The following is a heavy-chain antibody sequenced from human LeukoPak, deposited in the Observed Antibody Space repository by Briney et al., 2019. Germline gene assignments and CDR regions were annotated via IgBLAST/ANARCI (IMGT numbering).Heavy chain of an antibody. V-gene: IGHV4-59*01. D-gene: IGHD6-19*01. J-gene: IGHJ3*02. CDR2: VYYSGST. CDR3: ARSSSGWNDAFDI. CDR1: SGSISNYN. Sequence: SETLSLTCTVSSGSISNYNWNWIRQPPGKGLEWIGYVYYSGSTDYSPSLKSRVTISVDTSKSQFSLRLSSVTAADTAIYYCARSSSGWNDAFDIWGRGTAVTVSS.